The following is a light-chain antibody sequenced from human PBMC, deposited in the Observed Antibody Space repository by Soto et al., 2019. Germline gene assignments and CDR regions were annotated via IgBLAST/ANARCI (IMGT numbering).Light chain of an antibody. CDR3: QQYGTSPPFT. V-gene: IGKV3-20*01. Sequence: EIVLTQSPGTLSLSPGDRATLSCRASQSINSNYLAWYQQKPGQAPRLLIYVASSRATGIPDRFSGSGSGTDFTLTISRLEPEDFAVYYCQQYGTSPPFTFGRGTKVEIK. CDR1: QSINSNY. CDR2: VAS. J-gene: IGKJ4*01.